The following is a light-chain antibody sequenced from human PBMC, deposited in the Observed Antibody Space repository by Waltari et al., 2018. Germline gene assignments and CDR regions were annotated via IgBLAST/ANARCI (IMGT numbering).Light chain of an antibody. J-gene: IGKJ1*01. CDR2: AAS. CDR1: QNITGY. V-gene: IGKV1-39*01. CDR3: QQTHGIPWT. Sequence: DIQVTQSPSSLSASVGDKVSITCRASQNITGYLCWNQKRPGKAPNLLIYAASTLQSGVPSRFTGSGSGTDFTLTISLLEPEDFATYYCQQTHGIPWTFGQGTKVEIK.